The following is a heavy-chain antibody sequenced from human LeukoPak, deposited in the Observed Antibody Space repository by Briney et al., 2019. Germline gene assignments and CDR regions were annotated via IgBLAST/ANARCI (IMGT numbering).Heavy chain of an antibody. V-gene: IGHV3-21*04. D-gene: IGHD4-17*01. CDR3: ARGAVTRDFDL. J-gene: IGHJ4*02. CDR2: ISGSTI. Sequence: GGSLRLSCAASGFTFSSYAMSWVRQAPGKGLEWVSAISGSTIYYADSVKGRFTISRDNAKNSLYLQMNSLRAEDTAVYYCARGAVTRDFDLWGQGTLVTVSS. CDR1: GFTFSSYA.